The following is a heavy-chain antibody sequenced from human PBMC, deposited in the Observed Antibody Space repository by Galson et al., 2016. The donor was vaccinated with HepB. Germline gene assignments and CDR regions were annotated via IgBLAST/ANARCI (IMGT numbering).Heavy chain of an antibody. CDR1: AFTFSKYW. CDR3: AACSSSNCDDALDI. V-gene: IGHV3-7*05. D-gene: IGHD2-2*01. J-gene: IGHJ3*02. CDR2: IKEDGSET. Sequence: SLRLSCAASAFTFSKYWMSWVRQAPGKGLEWVANIKEDGSETYYAHSVTGRFTISRDNAKNSLFLQMSSLRADDTAVYYCAACSSSNCDDALDIWGQGT.